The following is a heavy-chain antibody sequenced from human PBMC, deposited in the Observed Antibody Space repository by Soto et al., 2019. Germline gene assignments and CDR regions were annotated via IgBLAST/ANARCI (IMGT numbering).Heavy chain of an antibody. CDR3: AKLTAA. J-gene: IGHJ4*02. Sequence: EVEVLESGGGLVQPGGSLRLSCAASGFTFSAYVMSWVRQAPGKGLEWVLSITSSGGGTYYADSVKGRFTVSRDNSKNTVYLQMNSLRDEDTAVYYCAKLTAAWGQGTLVTVSS. CDR1: GFTFSAYV. V-gene: IGHV3-23*01. CDR2: ITSSGGGT. D-gene: IGHD6-13*01.